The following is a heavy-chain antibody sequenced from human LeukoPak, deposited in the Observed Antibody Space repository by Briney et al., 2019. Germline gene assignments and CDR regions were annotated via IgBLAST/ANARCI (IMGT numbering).Heavy chain of an antibody. V-gene: IGHV3-48*01. CDR2: ISGRSSTI. J-gene: IGHJ4*02. Sequence: GGSLTLSCAASGFTFNYYGIHWVRQAPGKGLEWISYISGRSSTIYYADSVRGRFTISRDNAKNSMYLQMNSLRAEDTAVYYCAGDRLTSGSYFFDYWGQGTLVTVSS. D-gene: IGHD1-26*01. CDR1: GFTFNYYG. CDR3: AGDRLTSGSYFFDY.